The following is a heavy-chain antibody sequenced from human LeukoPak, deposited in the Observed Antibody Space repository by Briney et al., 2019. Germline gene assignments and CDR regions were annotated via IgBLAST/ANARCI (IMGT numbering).Heavy chain of an antibody. CDR2: IKQDGSEK. Sequence: GGSLRLSCAASGITFSSYWMSWVRQAPGKGLEWVANIKQDGSEKNYVDSVKGRFTISRDNAKNLLYLQMNSLSAEDTAVYYCARSGASCYLGCGFDYCGQGTLVTVSP. V-gene: IGHV3-7*01. D-gene: IGHD2-15*01. J-gene: IGHJ4*02. CDR1: GITFSSYW. CDR3: ARSGASCYLGCGFDY.